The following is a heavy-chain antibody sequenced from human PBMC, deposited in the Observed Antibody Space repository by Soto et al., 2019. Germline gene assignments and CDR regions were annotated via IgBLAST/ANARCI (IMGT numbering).Heavy chain of an antibody. CDR1: GYTFTSYG. D-gene: IGHD1-26*01. J-gene: IGHJ4*02. CDR3: ARDAAVGLFDY. CDR2: ISAYNGNT. V-gene: IGHV1-18*01. Sequence: QVQLVQSGAEVKKPGASVKVSCKASGYTFTSYGISWVRQAPGQGLEWMGWISAYNGNTKYEQKLQGRVTKTTDTSTSTTYMELRSLRSDDTAGYYSARDAAVGLFDYWGQGTLVTVSS.